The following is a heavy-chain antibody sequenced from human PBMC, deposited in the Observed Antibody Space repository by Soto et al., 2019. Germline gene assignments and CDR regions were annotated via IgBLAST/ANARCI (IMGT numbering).Heavy chain of an antibody. V-gene: IGHV1-69*13. CDR3: ASTGYSYDIKYYYYYGMDV. Sequence: SVKVSCKASGGTFSSYAISWVRQAPGQGLEWMGGIIPIFGTANYAQKFQGRVTITADESTSTAYMELSSLRSEDTAVYYCASTGYSYDIKYYYYYGMDVWGQGTTVTVSS. CDR2: IIPIFGTA. D-gene: IGHD5-18*01. J-gene: IGHJ6*02. CDR1: GGTFSSYA.